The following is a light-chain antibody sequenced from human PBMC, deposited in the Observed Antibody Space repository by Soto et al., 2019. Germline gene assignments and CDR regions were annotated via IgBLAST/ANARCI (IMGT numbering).Light chain of an antibody. CDR2: GAS. J-gene: IGKJ2*01. CDR1: QSVSSN. Sequence: EIVMTQSPATLSVSPGERATLSCRASQSVSSNLAWYQQKPGQAPRLLIYGASTRATGIPARFSGSGSGTEITLTISSLQSEDFAVYYCQQYNNWPPGDTFGQGTQLEIK. CDR3: QQYNNWPPGDT. V-gene: IGKV3-15*01.